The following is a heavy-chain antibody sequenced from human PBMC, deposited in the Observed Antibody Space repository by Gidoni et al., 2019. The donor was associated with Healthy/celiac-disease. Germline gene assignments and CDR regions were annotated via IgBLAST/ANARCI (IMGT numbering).Heavy chain of an antibody. CDR1: GFTFGDYA. CDR3: TVWFGELSLNNYYYGMDV. V-gene: IGHV3-49*05. J-gene: IGHJ6*02. D-gene: IGHD3-10*01. CDR2: IRSKAYGGTT. Sequence: EVQLVESGGGLVKPGRSLRLSCTASGFTFGDYAMSWFRQAPGKGLEWVGFIRSKAYGGTTEYAASVKGRFTISRDDSKSIAYLQMNSLKTEDTAVYYCTVWFGELSLNNYYYGMDVWGQGTTVTVSS.